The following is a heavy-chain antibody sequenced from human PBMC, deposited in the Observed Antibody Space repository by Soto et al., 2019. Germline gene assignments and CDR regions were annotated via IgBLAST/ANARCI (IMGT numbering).Heavy chain of an antibody. CDR2: IGAARDQ. V-gene: IGHV3-13*05. J-gene: IGHJ6*02. D-gene: IGHD2-15*01. CDR3: ARAYSGRLPRRADYYYALDV. Sequence: GGSLRLSCTASGFTFSDYDMHWVRQASGKGLEWVSTIGAARDQYYTGSVKGRFTITRENARNSMFLQMTRVTVGDTAVYYCARAYSGRLPRRADYYYALDVWGQGTMVTVSS. CDR1: GFTFSDYD.